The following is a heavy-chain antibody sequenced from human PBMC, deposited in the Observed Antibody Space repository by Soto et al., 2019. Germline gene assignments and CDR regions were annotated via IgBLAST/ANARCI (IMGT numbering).Heavy chain of an antibody. V-gene: IGHV3-23*01. CDR3: VREGRGCFDF. Sequence: LRLSCAASGFIFTNYAMNWVRQAPGKGLEWVSVIGGRGNSAYYADSVQGRFTISRDNSKNTLSLQMSSLTADDTAIYYCVREGRGCFDFWGRGTMVTVSS. CDR1: GFIFTNYA. J-gene: IGHJ3*01. D-gene: IGHD6-19*01. CDR2: IGGRGNSA.